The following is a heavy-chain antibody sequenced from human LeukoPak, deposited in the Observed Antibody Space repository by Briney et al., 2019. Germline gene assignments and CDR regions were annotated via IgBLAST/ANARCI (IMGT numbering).Heavy chain of an antibody. D-gene: IGHD3-3*01. Sequence: GGSLRLSCAASGFTFSSHGMHWVRQAPGKGLEWVTFIRSDGSSNYYGDSVKGRFTLSRDNFKNTLSLQMNSLRAEDTAVYYCATLGQARFLEWLGRVSYFDYWGQGTLVTVSS. J-gene: IGHJ4*02. CDR2: IRSDGSSN. V-gene: IGHV3-30*02. CDR1: GFTFSSHG. CDR3: ATLGQARFLEWLGRVSYFDY.